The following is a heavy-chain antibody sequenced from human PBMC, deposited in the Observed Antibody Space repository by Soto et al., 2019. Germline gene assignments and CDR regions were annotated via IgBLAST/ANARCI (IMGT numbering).Heavy chain of an antibody. Sequence: QVQLVESGGGVVQPGGSLSLSCATSGFTFTSFTMHWVRQAPGKGLEWIAVMSYDGARTDYADAVKGRITISRDTSKNTFYLQMNNLIPGDTAMYYCARDRPYVDPNGFDACGQGTLVTVSS. CDR1: GFTFTSFT. D-gene: IGHD4-17*01. CDR2: MSYDGART. CDR3: ARDRPYVDPNGFDA. V-gene: IGHV3-30-3*01. J-gene: IGHJ5*02.